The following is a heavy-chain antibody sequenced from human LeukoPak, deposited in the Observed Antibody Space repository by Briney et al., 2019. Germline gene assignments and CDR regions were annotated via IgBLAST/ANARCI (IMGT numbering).Heavy chain of an antibody. J-gene: IGHJ4*02. CDR3: AKAFGGNPGPFEWIDY. D-gene: IGHD4-23*01. CDR2: IFGSGGAT. CDR1: GFTFSSYA. V-gene: IGHV3-23*01. Sequence: GGSLRLSCAASGFTFSSYAMSWVRQAPGKGLEWVSAIFGSGGATYYADSVKGRFTISRDNSKNTLYLQMNSLRAEDTAVYYCAKAFGGNPGPFEWIDYWGQGTLVTVSS.